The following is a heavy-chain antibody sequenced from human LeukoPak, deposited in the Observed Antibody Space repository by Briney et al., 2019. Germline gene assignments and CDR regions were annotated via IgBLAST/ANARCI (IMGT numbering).Heavy chain of an antibody. Sequence: GASVKVSCKASGYTFTSYAMNWLRQAPGQGLEWMGWINTNTGNPTYAQGFTGRFVFSLDTSVSTAYLQISSLKAEDTAVYYCARGADYYGSGSYHFDYWGQGTLVTVSS. D-gene: IGHD3-10*01. CDR1: GYTFTSYA. CDR3: ARGADYYGSGSYHFDY. CDR2: INTNTGNP. V-gene: IGHV7-4-1*02. J-gene: IGHJ4*02.